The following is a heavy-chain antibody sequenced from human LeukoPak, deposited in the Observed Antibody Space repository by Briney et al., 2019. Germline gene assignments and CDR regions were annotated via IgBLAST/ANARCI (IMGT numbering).Heavy chain of an antibody. D-gene: IGHD3-22*01. Sequence: GGSLRLSCAASGFTFSSYGMSWVRQAPGKGLEWVSAISDSGGRTFYADSVKGRFTISRDNSKNTLCLQINSLRAEDTAVYYCAKDSYDTSIWGQGTLVTVSA. CDR2: ISDSGGRT. CDR3: AKDSYDTSI. V-gene: IGHV3-23*01. J-gene: IGHJ4*02. CDR1: GFTFSSYG.